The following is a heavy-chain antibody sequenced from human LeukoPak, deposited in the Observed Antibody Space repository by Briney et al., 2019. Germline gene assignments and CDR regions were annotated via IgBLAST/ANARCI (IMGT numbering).Heavy chain of an antibody. CDR2: INPNSGGT. CDR1: GYTFTGYY. Sequence: ASVKVSCKASGYTFTGYYMHWVRQAPGQGLEWMGRINPNSGGTNYAQKFRGRVTMTRDTSISTAYMELSRLRSDDTAVYYCAREAVAGRDGFDYWGQGTLVTVSS. D-gene: IGHD6-19*01. J-gene: IGHJ4*02. V-gene: IGHV1-2*06. CDR3: AREAVAGRDGFDY.